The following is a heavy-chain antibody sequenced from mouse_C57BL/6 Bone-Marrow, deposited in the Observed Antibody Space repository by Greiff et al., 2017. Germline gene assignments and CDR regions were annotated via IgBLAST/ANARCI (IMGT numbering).Heavy chain of an antibody. CDR2: IYPGNGYT. J-gene: IGHJ2*01. Sequence: EVQLQQSGPELVRPGSSVKMSCKASGYTFTSYGINWVKQRHGQGLEWIGYIYPGNGYTEYNEKFKGKATLTADTSSSTAYMQLSSLTSEDSAIYFCARGGDNYEYPYFDDWGQGTTLTVSS. CDR1: GYTFTSYG. D-gene: IGHD2-4*01. CDR3: ARGGDNYEYPYFDD. V-gene: IGHV1-58*01.